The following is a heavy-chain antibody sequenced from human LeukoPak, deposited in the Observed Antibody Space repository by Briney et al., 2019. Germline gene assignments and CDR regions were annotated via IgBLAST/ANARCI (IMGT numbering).Heavy chain of an antibody. CDR3: ARSLYGSGSQLGY. D-gene: IGHD3-10*01. J-gene: IGHJ4*02. CDR1: GFTFSSYG. Sequence: GRSLRLSCAASGFTFSSYGMHWVRQAPGKGLEWVAVIWYDGSNKYYADSVKGRFTISRDNSKNTLYLQMNSLRAEDTAVYYCARSLYGSGSQLGYWGQGTLVTVSS. CDR2: IWYDGSNK. V-gene: IGHV3-33*01.